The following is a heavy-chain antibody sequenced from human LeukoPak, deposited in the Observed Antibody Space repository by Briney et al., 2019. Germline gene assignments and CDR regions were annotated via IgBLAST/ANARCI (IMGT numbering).Heavy chain of an antibody. Sequence: GGCLRLSCAPSGFTFRSYAMSGVPQAPGRGLEWVSAISGSGGSTYYADSVKGRFTISRDNSKNTLYLQMNSLRAEDTAVYYCAKDWYYDFWSGYSNWGQGTLVTVSS. CDR3: AKDWYYDFWSGYSN. V-gene: IGHV3-23*01. J-gene: IGHJ4*02. D-gene: IGHD3-3*01. CDR2: ISGSGGST. CDR1: GFTFRSYA.